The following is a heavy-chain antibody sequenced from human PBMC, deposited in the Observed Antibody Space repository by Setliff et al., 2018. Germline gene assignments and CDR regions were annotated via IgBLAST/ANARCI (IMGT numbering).Heavy chain of an antibody. CDR1: GYTFTSYG. V-gene: IGHV1-8*02. CDR2: INA. D-gene: IGHD3-16*02. J-gene: IGHJ4*02. CDR3: ARRPGYRSAHSNESY. Sequence: ASVKVSCKSSGYTFTSYGINWVRQAPGQGLEWMGWINAYAQKFQGRVTMTRDTAISTAYMEPGSLRSEDTAVYYCARRPGYRSAHSNESYWGQGTLVTVSS.